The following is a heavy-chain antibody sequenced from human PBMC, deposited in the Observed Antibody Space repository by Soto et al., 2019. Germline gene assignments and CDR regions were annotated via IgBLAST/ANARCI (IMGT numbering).Heavy chain of an antibody. D-gene: IGHD2-2*01. Sequence: GGSLRLSCAASGFTFDDYAMHWVRQAPGKGLEWVSGISWNSGSIGYADSVKGRFTISRDNAKNSLYLQMNSLRAEHTALYYCAKGDGIVVVPAAAFDYWGQGPLLTVSS. V-gene: IGHV3-9*01. CDR3: AKGDGIVVVPAAAFDY. CDR2: ISWNSGSI. CDR1: GFTFDDYA. J-gene: IGHJ4*02.